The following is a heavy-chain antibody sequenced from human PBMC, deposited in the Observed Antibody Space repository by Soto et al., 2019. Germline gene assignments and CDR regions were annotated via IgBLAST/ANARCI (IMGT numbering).Heavy chain of an antibody. Sequence: ASVKVSCKASGYTFTSYGISWVRQAPGQGLEWMGWISAYNGNTNYAQKLQGRVTMTTDTPTSTAYMELRSLRSDDTAVYYCARVPHSSGWYRIQRDFDYWGQGTLVTV. CDR1: GYTFTSYG. CDR3: ARVPHSSGWYRIQRDFDY. J-gene: IGHJ4*02. D-gene: IGHD6-19*01. V-gene: IGHV1-18*01. CDR2: ISAYNGNT.